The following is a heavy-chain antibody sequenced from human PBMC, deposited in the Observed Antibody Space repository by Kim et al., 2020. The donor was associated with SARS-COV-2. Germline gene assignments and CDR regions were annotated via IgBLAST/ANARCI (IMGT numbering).Heavy chain of an antibody. J-gene: IGHJ3*02. D-gene: IGHD3-22*01. V-gene: IGHV7-4-1*02. CDR3: ASSMIVVEDAFDI. Sequence: AQGFTGRFVFSLDTSDSTAYLQISSLKAEDTAVYYCASSMIVVEDAFDIWGQGTMVTVSS.